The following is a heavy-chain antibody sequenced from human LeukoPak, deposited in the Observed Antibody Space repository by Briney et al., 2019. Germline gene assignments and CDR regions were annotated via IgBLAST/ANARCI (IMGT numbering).Heavy chain of an antibody. V-gene: IGHV4-59*01. Sequence: SETLSLTCTVSGGSISSYYWSWIRQPPGKGLEWIGYVYYSGSTNYNPSLRSRVTISVDTSKNQFSLELSSVTAADTAVYYCARAHLTMVRGGPQYYFDYWGQGTLVTVSS. CDR2: VYYSGST. D-gene: IGHD3-10*01. J-gene: IGHJ4*02. CDR1: GGSISSYY. CDR3: ARAHLTMVRGGPQYYFDY.